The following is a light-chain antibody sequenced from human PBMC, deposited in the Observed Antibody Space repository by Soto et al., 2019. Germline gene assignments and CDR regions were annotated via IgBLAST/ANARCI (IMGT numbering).Light chain of an antibody. CDR1: QDISNY. CDR3: LQYDKLPAFT. CDR2: DAS. V-gene: IGKV1-33*01. J-gene: IGKJ4*01. Sequence: DIQMTQSPSSLSASVGDRVTITCQASQDISNYLNWYQQKPGKAPKLLIYDASNLETGVPSSFSGSGSRSDFTFFIIIMQPEDIATYYCLQYDKLPAFTFGGATKVEIK.